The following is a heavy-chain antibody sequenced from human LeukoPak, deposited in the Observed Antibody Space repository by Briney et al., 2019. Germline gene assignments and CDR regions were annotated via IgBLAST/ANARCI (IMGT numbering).Heavy chain of an antibody. J-gene: IGHJ4*02. CDR1: GFTFSNYG. D-gene: IGHD4-17*01. CDR2: ISSDETNI. V-gene: IGHV3-30*03. CDR3: ARSTHGDYPVYDY. Sequence: GRSLTLSRATSGFTFSNYGMHWVRQAPGKGLEWVAAISSDETNIRYGDSVRGRFTISRDNPKNTLYLQMNSLRAEDTAVYYCARSTHGDYPVYDYWGQGTLVTVSS.